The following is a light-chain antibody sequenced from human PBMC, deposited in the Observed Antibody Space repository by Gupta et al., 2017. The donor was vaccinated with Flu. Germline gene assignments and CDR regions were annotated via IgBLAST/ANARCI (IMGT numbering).Light chain of an antibody. CDR2: DAS. CDR3: HQHNSWPPLT. V-gene: IGKV3-11*01. J-gene: IGKJ4*01. CDR1: QSVFAY. Sequence: ATLSLSPGDRATPSCRASQSVFAYLAWYQHKPGQAPRLLIYDASTRAPGVPARFSGSGSGTEFTLSISSLEPEDFAVYYCHQHNSWPPLTFGGGTKVEI.